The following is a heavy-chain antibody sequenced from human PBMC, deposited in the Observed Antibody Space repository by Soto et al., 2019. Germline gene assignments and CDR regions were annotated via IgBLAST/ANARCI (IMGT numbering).Heavy chain of an antibody. CDR1: GFTFSSYG. J-gene: IGHJ6*02. CDR3: AKVAPLITGTKGTTTKNYYYYGMDV. D-gene: IGHD1-20*01. Sequence: GGSLRLSCAASGFTFSSYGMHWVRQAPGKGLEWVAVISYDGSNKYYADSVKGQFTISRDNSKNTLYLQMNSLRAEDTAVYYCAKVAPLITGTKGTTTKNYYYYGMDVWGQGTTVTVSS. CDR2: ISYDGSNK. V-gene: IGHV3-30*18.